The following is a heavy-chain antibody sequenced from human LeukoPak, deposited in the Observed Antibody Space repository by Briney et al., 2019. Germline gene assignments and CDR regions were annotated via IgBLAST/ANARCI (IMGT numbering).Heavy chain of an antibody. Sequence: GGSLRLSCAASGFTFSNAWMSWVRQAPGKGLEWVGRVKSKTDGGTTDYAAPVKGRFTISRDDSKNTLYLQMNSLKTEDTAVYYCTTEYDYVWGSYRPVYYWYGMDVWGQGTTVTVSS. CDR3: TTEYDYVWGSYRPVYYWYGMDV. J-gene: IGHJ6*02. D-gene: IGHD3-16*02. CDR2: VKSKTDGGTT. V-gene: IGHV3-15*01. CDR1: GFTFSNAW.